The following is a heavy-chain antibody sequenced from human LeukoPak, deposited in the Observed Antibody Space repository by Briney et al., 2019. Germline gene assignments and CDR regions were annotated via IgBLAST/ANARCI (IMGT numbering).Heavy chain of an antibody. CDR2: INPNSGGT. CDR3: ARANALYCSSTTCLSDY. D-gene: IGHD2-2*01. V-gene: IGHV1-2*04. Sequence: ASVKVSCKASGYTFTGYYMHWVRQAPGQGLEWMGWINPNSGGTYSAQKFQGWVTMTRDTSISTAYMELSRLTSDDTAVNYCARANALYCSSTTCLSDYWGQGTLVTVSS. CDR1: GYTFTGYY. J-gene: IGHJ4*02.